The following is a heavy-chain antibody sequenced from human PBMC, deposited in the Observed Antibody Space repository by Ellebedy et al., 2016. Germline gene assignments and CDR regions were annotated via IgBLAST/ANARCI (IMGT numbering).Heavy chain of an antibody. V-gene: IGHV4-61*03. Sequence: SETLSLXXTVSGGSLINGGAYWTWIRQPPGRGLEWIGYVYHTGSTKLNPSLKSRVTMSVDTSKNHFSLKLNSVNAADMAVYYCARGLYFDSSGYYYWFDPWGQGTLVTVSS. CDR2: VYHTGST. J-gene: IGHJ5*02. D-gene: IGHD3-22*01. CDR3: ARGLYFDSSGYYYWFDP. CDR1: GGSLINGGAY.